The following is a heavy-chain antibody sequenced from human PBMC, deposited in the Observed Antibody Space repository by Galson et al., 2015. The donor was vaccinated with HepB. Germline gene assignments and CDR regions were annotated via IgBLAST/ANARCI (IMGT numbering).Heavy chain of an antibody. V-gene: IGHV1-69*13. CDR3: ARERTESSGWYVVPYYYYGMDV. CDR1: GGTFSSXA. Sequence: SVKVSCKASGGTFSSXAISWVRQAPGQGLEWMGGIIPIFGTANYAQKFQGRVTTTADESTSTAYMELSSLRSEDTAVYYCARERTESSGWYVVPYYYYGMDVWGQGTTVTVSS. D-gene: IGHD6-19*01. J-gene: IGHJ6*02. CDR2: IIPIFGTA.